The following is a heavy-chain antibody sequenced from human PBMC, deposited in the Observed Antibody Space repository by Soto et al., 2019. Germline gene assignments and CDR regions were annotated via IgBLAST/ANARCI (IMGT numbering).Heavy chain of an antibody. CDR1: GFMFSNYW. CDR3: ARDTTTVTTSGMDV. V-gene: IGHV3-7*01. CDR2: IKGDGSNK. Sequence: QPGGSLRLSCAVSGFMFSNYWMTWVRQAPGKGLEWVANIKGDGSNKYYADSVKGRFTISRDNSKNTLYLQMNSLRAEDTAVYYCARDTTTVTTSGMDVWGQGTTVTVSS. D-gene: IGHD4-4*01. J-gene: IGHJ6*02.